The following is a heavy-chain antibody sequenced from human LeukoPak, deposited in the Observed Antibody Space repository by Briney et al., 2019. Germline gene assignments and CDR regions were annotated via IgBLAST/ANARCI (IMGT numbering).Heavy chain of an antibody. CDR3: ARDRDYAFEH. Sequence: ASVKVSCKASGYPFTTNGISWVRQAPGQGLEWMGWISAYSGTTHFAQRFQGRVSLTTESSTSTAYMELRSLRSDDTAVYYCARDRDYAFEHWGQGALVAVSS. J-gene: IGHJ4*02. CDR1: GYPFTTNG. D-gene: IGHD3-16*01. CDR2: ISAYSGTT. V-gene: IGHV1-18*01.